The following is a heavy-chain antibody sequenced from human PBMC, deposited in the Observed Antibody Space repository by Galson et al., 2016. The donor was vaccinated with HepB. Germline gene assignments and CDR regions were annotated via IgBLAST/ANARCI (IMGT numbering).Heavy chain of an antibody. V-gene: IGHV3-20*04. Sequence: SLRLSCAASGFTFDDYGMNWVRQAPGKGLEWVSGLNWNGGSTAYADSVKGRFTISRDNAMNSLYLQMNSLGAEDTALYYCARGNYVWGNYRYTLDYWGQGTLVTVSS. CDR2: LNWNGGST. D-gene: IGHD3-16*02. CDR3: ARGNYVWGNYRYTLDY. CDR1: GFTFDDYG. J-gene: IGHJ4*02.